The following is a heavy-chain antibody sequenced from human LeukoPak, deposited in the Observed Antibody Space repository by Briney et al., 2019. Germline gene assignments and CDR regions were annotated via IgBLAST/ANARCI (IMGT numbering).Heavy chain of an antibody. CDR1: GFNFSNYA. D-gene: IGHD6-13*01. V-gene: IGHV3-23*01. Sequence: GGSLKLSWAASGFNFSNYAMSWVRQAPGKGLEWVSAISGSGGSTYYADSVKGRFTISRDNSKNTLYLQMNSLRAEDTAVYYCARDTTGYPDYWGQGTLVTVSS. CDR2: ISGSGGST. CDR3: ARDTTGYPDY. J-gene: IGHJ4*02.